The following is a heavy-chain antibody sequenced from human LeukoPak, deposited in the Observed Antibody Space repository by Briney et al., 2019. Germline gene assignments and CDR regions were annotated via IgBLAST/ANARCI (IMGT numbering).Heavy chain of an antibody. CDR3: ARDGLVKWYYFDY. Sequence: SETLSLTCTVSGGSISSYYWSWIRRPAGKGLEWIGRIYTSGSNNYNPSLKSRVTMSVDTSKNQFSLKLSSVTAADTAVYYCARDGLVKWYYFDYWGQGTLVTVSS. J-gene: IGHJ4*02. CDR1: GGSISSYY. V-gene: IGHV4-4*07. D-gene: IGHD2-15*01. CDR2: IYTSGSN.